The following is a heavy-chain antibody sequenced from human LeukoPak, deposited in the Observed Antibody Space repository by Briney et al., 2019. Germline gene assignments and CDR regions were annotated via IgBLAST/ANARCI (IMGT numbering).Heavy chain of an antibody. J-gene: IGHJ4*02. D-gene: IGHD3-10*01. CDR3: AKGTMVRGAPYDY. Sequence: GGSLRLSCAASGFTFSSYGMHWVRQAPGKGLEWVAVISYDGSNKYYADSVKGRFTISRGNSKNTLYLQMNSLRAEDTAVYYCAKGTMVRGAPYDYWGQGTLVTVSS. CDR2: ISYDGSNK. CDR1: GFTFSSYG. V-gene: IGHV3-30*18.